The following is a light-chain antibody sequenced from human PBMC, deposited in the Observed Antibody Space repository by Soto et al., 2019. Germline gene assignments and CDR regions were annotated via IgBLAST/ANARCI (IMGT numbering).Light chain of an antibody. CDR3: QQSGSSPPIT. CDR1: QSVSSSY. V-gene: IGKV3-20*01. J-gene: IGKJ5*01. Sequence: ETVLTQSPGTLSLSPGERATLSCRASQSVSSSYLAWYQQKPGQAPRLLIYGASSRATGIPDRFSGSGSGTDFTLTISRLEPEDFAVYYCQQSGSSPPITFGQGTRLEIK. CDR2: GAS.